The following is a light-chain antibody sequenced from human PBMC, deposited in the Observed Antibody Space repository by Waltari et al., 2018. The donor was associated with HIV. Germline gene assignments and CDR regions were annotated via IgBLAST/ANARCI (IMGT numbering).Light chain of an antibody. V-gene: IGKV3-15*01. J-gene: IGKJ5*01. CDR2: GES. CDR3: QQYNNWPIT. CDR1: QSIASN. Sequence: EIVMTQSPATLSVSPGERATVSCRASQSIASNLAWYQQKPGQAPRLLIHGESTRATGIPARFSGSGSGTEFTLTISSLQSEDFAVYYCQQYNNWPITFGQGTRLEIK.